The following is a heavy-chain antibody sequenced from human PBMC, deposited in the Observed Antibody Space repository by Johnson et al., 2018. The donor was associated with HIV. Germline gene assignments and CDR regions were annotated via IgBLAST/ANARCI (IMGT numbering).Heavy chain of an antibody. D-gene: IGHD3-10*01. V-gene: IGHV3-30*04. J-gene: IGHJ3*02. CDR2: ISYDGSNK. CDR3: TTDPTSILWFREVGRDAFDI. Sequence: QVHLVESGGGVVQPARSLRLSCAASGFTFSSYAMHWVRQAPGKGLEWVAVISYDGSNKYYADSVKGRFTISRDNSKNTLYLQMNSLRAEDTAVYYCTTDPTSILWFREVGRDAFDIWGQGTMVTVSS. CDR1: GFTFSSYA.